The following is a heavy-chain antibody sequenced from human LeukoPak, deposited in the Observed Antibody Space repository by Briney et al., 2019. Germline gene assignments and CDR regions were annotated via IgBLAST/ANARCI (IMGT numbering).Heavy chain of an antibody. CDR2: INQDGSEK. D-gene: IGHD5-24*01. V-gene: IGHV3-7*01. J-gene: IGHJ4*03. CDR3: ARDGVRDGLYFDY. CDR1: GFSFSSHW. Sequence: GGSLRLSCAASGFSFSSHWMSWVRQAPGKGLEWVANINQDGSEKQYVDSVKGRFTISRDNAKSSLYLQMNGLRAEDTAVYYCARDGVRDGLYFDYWGKGTTVTISS.